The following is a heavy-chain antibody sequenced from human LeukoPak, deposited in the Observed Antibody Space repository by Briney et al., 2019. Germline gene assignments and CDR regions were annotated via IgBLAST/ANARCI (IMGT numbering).Heavy chain of an antibody. CDR1: GYTLTELS. CDR2: FDPEDGET. J-gene: IGHJ4*02. CDR3: ATAPRIESSWYPSSPDY. V-gene: IGHV1-24*01. Sequence: GASVKVSCKVSGYTLTELSMDWVRQAPGKGLEWMGGFDPEDGETIYAQKFQGRVTMTEDTSTDTAYMELSSLRSEDTAVYYCATAPRIESSWYPSSPDYWGQGTLVTVSS. D-gene: IGHD6-13*01.